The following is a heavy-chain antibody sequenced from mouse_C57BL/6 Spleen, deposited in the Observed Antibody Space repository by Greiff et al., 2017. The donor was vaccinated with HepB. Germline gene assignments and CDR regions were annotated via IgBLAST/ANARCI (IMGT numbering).Heavy chain of an antibody. CDR1: GYTFTSYW. V-gene: IGHV1-53*01. CDR3: ARWDDDYDDYFDY. CDR2: INPSNGGT. Sequence: VQLQQPGTELVKPGASVKLSCKASGYTFTSYWMHWVKQRPGQGLEWIGNINPSNGGTNYNEKFKSKATLTVDKSSSTAYMQLSNLTSEDSAVYYCARWDDDYDDYFDYWGQGTTLTVSS. J-gene: IGHJ2*01. D-gene: IGHD2-4*01.